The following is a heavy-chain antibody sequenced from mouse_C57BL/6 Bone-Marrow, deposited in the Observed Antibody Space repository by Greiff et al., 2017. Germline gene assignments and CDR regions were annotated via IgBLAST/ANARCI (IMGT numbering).Heavy chain of an antibody. Sequence: EVMLVESGGDLVKPGGSLKLSCAASGFTFSSYGMSWVRQTPDKRLEWVATISSGGSYTYYPDSVKGRFTISRDNAKNTLYLQMSSLKSEDTAMYYCARHRDYSNPAWFAYWGQGTLVTVSA. CDR3: ARHRDYSNPAWFAY. J-gene: IGHJ3*01. CDR2: ISSGGSYT. D-gene: IGHD2-5*01. CDR1: GFTFSSYG. V-gene: IGHV5-6*01.